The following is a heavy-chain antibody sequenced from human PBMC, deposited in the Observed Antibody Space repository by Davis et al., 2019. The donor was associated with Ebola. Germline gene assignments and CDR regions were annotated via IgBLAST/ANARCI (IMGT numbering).Heavy chain of an antibody. CDR1: GFTFSSYS. Sequence: GESLKISCAASGFTFSSYSMNWVRQAPGKGLEWVSSISSSSSYIYYADSVKGRFTISRDNAKNSLYLQMNSLRAEDTAVYYCARDRPIVVVKDYYYYGMDVWGQGTTVTVSS. CDR2: ISSSSSYI. J-gene: IGHJ6*02. V-gene: IGHV3-21*01. CDR3: ARDRPIVVVKDYYYYGMDV. D-gene: IGHD3-22*01.